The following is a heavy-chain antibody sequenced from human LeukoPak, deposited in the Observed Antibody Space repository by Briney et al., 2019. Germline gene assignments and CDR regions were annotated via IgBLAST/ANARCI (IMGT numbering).Heavy chain of an antibody. Sequence: GGALRLSCAASGFTFSRYWMNWVRQAPGKGLVWVSRIASDGSSTTYADSVKGRFSISRDNAKNTLYLQMNSLRVEDTAVYYCARGRPHGNDYWGQGTLVTVSS. V-gene: IGHV3-74*01. CDR2: IASDGSST. CDR1: GFTFSRYW. D-gene: IGHD4-23*01. J-gene: IGHJ4*02. CDR3: ARGRPHGNDY.